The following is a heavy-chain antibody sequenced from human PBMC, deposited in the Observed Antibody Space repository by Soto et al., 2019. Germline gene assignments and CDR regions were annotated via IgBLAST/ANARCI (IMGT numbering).Heavy chain of an antibody. Sequence: QIQLQESGPGLVRPSQTLSLTCTVSGGSLNSEHYHWTWIRQAPGKGLEWIGYIHYTGSVRYNPSLQSRITMSVETSKNLFSLNLSSVTAADTAVYFCVREDDGGDRDYYGLDVWGQGTMVTVSS. CDR2: IHYTGSV. V-gene: IGHV4-30-4*01. CDR3: VREDDGGDRDYYGLDV. CDR1: GGSLNSEHYH. J-gene: IGHJ6*02. D-gene: IGHD2-21*02.